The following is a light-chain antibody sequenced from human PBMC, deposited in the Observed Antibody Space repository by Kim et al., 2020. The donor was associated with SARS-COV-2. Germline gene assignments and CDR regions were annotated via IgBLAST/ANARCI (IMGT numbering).Light chain of an antibody. CDR2: GAS. CDR1: QSGTRSY. V-gene: IGKV3-20*01. CDR3: QQYVSSPWT. J-gene: IGKJ1*01. Sequence: PGERATHSCRASQSGTRSYLAWYQHKPGQAPRLLIYGASSRAIGTPDRFSGSGSGTDFTLTISRVEPEDFAVYSCQQYVSSPWTFGQGTKVDIK.